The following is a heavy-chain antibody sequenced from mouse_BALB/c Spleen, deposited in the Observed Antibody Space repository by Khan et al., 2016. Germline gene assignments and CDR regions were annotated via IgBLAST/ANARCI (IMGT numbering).Heavy chain of an antibody. CDR2: INPNTGYT. Sequence: QVQLQQSGAELAKPGASVKMSCKASGYTFTDYWMHWVKQRPGQGLEWIGYINPNTGYTEYNQKFKDKATLTADKSSSTAYMKLSSLPSEDSAVYYCARWSYYYGSSYGWFAYWGQGTLVTVSA. CDR1: GYTFTDYW. CDR3: ARWSYYYGSSYGWFAY. V-gene: IGHV1-7*01. D-gene: IGHD1-1*01. J-gene: IGHJ3*01.